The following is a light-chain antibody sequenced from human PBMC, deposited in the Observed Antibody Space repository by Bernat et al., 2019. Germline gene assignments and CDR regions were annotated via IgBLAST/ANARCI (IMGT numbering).Light chain of an antibody. CDR3: SSYTTRTALV. CDR2: DVS. J-gene: IGLJ1*01. V-gene: IGLV2-14*03. CDR1: SSDVGGYNY. Sequence: QSALTQPASVSGSPGQSIPISCTGTSSDVGGYNYVSWYQQHPGKAPQLMIYDVSYRPSGLSNRFSASKSGNTASLAISGLQAEDEADYYCSSYTTRTALVFGTGTKVTVI.